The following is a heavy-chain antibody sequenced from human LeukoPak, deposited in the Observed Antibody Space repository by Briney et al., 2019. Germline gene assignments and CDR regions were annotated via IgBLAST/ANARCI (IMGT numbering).Heavy chain of an antibody. J-gene: IGHJ4*02. D-gene: IGHD1-26*01. V-gene: IGHV4-61*02. CDR2: IYTSGGT. CDR3: ARSQWGYYFDY. Sequence: SQTLSLTCTASGGSISSGSYYWSWIRQPAGKGLEWIGRIYTSGGTNYNPSLKSRVTISVDTSKNQFPLKLSSVTAADTAVYYCARSQWGYYFDYWGQGTLVTVSS. CDR1: GGSISSGSYY.